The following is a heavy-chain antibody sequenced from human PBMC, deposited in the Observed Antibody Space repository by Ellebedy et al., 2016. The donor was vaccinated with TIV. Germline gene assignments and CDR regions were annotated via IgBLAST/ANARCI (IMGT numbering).Heavy chain of an antibody. D-gene: IGHD2-15*01. J-gene: IGHJ3*02. CDR1: GGSLSSGDYY. Sequence: MPPETLSLTCPVSGGSLSSGDYYWSWIRQPPGNGLEWTGYIYSSGSTYYNPSLKSRVTISVDTSKHQFSLKLSSVNAADTAVYYCARGVGYCRGGSCYSDAFDIWGQGTMVTVSS. CDR2: IYSSGST. CDR3: ARGVGYCRGGSCYSDAFDI. V-gene: IGHV4-30-4*01.